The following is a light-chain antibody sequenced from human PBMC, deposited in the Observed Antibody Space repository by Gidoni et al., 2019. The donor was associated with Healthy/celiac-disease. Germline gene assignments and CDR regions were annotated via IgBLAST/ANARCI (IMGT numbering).Light chain of an antibody. V-gene: IGKV3-15*01. J-gene: IGKJ1*01. CDR2: GAS. Sequence: EIVMTQSPATLSVSPGERATLSCRASQSVSSNLAWYQQKPGQAPRLHIYGASTRATGIPARFSGSGSGTEFTLTISSLQSEDFAVYYCQQYNNWPRTFGQXTKVEIK. CDR3: QQYNNWPRT. CDR1: QSVSSN.